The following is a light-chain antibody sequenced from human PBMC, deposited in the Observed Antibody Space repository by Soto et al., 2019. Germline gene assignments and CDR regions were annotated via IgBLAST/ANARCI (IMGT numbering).Light chain of an antibody. J-gene: IGLJ2*01. CDR1: TGAVTSGHY. CDR2: DTS. V-gene: IGLV7-46*01. CDR3: SLDFRGIVV. Sequence: QAVVTQEPSLTVSPGGTVTLTCGSSTGAVTSGHYPYWFQHKPGQAPRTLTYDTSNKHSWTPARFSGSLLGGKAALTRSGAQAEDEAEYYCSLDFRGIVVFGGGTKLTVL.